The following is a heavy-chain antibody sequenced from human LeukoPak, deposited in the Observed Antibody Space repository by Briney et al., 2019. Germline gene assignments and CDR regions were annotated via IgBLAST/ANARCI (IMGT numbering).Heavy chain of an antibody. J-gene: IGHJ6*02. CDR2: ITTGGPNT. V-gene: IGHV3-23*01. D-gene: IGHD3-9*01. CDR1: GFTFSSYT. CDR3: AKALRYFDWLSPRVGMDV. Sequence: GGSLRLSCTASGFTFSSYTMSWVRQAPGKGLKWVSTITTGGPNTYYADSVKGRFTISRDNSKNTLYLQMNSLRAEDTAVYYCAKALRYFDWLSPRVGMDVWGQGTTVTVSS.